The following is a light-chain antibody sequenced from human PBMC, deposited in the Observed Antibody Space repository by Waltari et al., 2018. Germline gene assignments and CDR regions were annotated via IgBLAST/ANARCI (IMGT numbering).Light chain of an antibody. CDR3: QTGGHGTWV. Sequence: QLVLTQSPSASASLGASVKLTCTLSSGHSSNVIASPQQQPEKGPQYLMKVNSDGSHSKGDEIPDRFSGSSSGAERYLTISNVQSEDEADYYCQTGGHGTWVFGGGTKLTVL. V-gene: IGLV4-69*01. CDR2: VNSDGSH. CDR1: SGHSSNV. J-gene: IGLJ3*02.